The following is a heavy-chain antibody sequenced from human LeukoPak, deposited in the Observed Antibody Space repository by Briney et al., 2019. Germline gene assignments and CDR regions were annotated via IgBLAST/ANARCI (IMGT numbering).Heavy chain of an antibody. CDR3: VQDWAWGTFAY. D-gene: IGHD1-1*01. CDR2: IYIGGST. V-gene: IGHV3-66*01. Sequence: GGSLRLSCAASGFTVSSNYMSWVRQAPGKGLEWVSVIYIGGSTHYADSVKGRFTISRDNSKNTLYLQMNSLGAEDTAVYYCVQDWAWGTFAYWGQGTLVTVSS. J-gene: IGHJ4*02. CDR1: GFTVSSNY.